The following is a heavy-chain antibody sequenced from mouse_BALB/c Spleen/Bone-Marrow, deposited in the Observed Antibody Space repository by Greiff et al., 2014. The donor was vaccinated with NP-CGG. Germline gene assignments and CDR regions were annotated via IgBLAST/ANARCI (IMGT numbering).Heavy chain of an antibody. V-gene: IGHV1-77*01. CDR3: ARRKNVWFAY. J-gene: IGHJ3*01. Sequence: VQLQQSGPELVKPGASVKMSCKASGYTFTDYIISWVKQRVGQGLEWIGEIYPGTGSTYYNEKFKGKATLTADKSSNIAYMQLSSLTSEDYAVYFCARRKNVWFAYWGQGTLVTVSA. CDR1: GYTFTDYI. CDR2: IYPGTGST.